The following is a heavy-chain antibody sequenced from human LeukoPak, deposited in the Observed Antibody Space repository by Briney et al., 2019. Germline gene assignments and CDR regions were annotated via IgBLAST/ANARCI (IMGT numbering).Heavy chain of an antibody. CDR2: ISYDGSNA. J-gene: IGHJ5*02. CDR3: VKGDWHGSGNYYSDQFRP. V-gene: IGHV3-30*18. D-gene: IGHD3-10*01. CDR1: GFDFGAYG. Sequence: PGGSLRLSCAASGFDFGAYGMHWVRQAPGKGLDWVAVISYDGSNAYYGDSVKARFTISRDNSHNTLFLQMNSLTTDDTAAYYCVKGDWHGSGNYYSDQFRPWGPGTLVTVS.